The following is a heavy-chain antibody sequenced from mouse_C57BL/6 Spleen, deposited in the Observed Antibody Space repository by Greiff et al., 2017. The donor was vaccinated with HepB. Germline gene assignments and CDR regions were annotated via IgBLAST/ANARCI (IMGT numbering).Heavy chain of an antibody. CDR1: GFNIKDYY. D-gene: IGHD1-1*01. CDR3: ADYYGSSYEDYAMDY. J-gene: IGHJ4*01. Sequence: VQLKQSGAELVKPGASVKLSCTASGFNIKDYYMHWVKQRTEQGLEWIGRIDPEDGETKYAPKFQGKATITADTSSNTAYLQLSSLTSEDTAVYYCADYYGSSYEDYAMDYWGQGTSVTVSS. CDR2: IDPEDGET. V-gene: IGHV14-2*01.